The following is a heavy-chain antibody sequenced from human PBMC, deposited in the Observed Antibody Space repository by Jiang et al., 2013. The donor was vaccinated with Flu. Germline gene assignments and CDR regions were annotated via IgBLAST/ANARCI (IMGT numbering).Heavy chain of an antibody. D-gene: IGHD5-18*01. J-gene: IGHJ2*01. CDR1: GFIFSNYD. V-gene: IGHV3-13*01. CDR2: FGTAGDT. Sequence: VQLVESGGGLVQPGGSLRLSCAASGFIFSNYDMFWVRQAPGKGLEWVSAFGTAGDTYYPGSVKGRFTISRENARNSLFLQMNGLTAGDTAVYYCARGGSGYQNRFFDLWGRGTLVTVSS. CDR3: ARGGSGYQNRFFDL.